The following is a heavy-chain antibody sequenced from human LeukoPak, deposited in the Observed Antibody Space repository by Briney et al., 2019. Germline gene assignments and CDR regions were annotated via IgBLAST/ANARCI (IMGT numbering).Heavy chain of an antibody. CDR2: IIPIFGIA. CDR3: ARGARIAVAGTDYYYGMDV. CDR1: GGTFSSYA. J-gene: IGHJ6*02. Sequence: SVKVSCKASGGTFSSYAISWVRQAPGQGLEWMGRIIPIFGIANYAQKFQGRDTITADKSTSTAYMELSSLRSEDTAVYYCARGARIAVAGTDYYYGMDVWGQGTTVTVSS. V-gene: IGHV1-69*04. D-gene: IGHD6-19*01.